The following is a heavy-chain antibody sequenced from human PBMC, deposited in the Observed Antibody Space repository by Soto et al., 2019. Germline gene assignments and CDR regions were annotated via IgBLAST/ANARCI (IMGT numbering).Heavy chain of an antibody. J-gene: IGHJ4*02. CDR1: GYTFTSYG. CDR3: ARDLSPEPNSPGTPLFGY. CDR2: ISAYNGNT. V-gene: IGHV1-18*01. Sequence: ASVKVSFKASGYTFTSYGISWVRQAPGQGLEWMGWISAYNGNTNYAQKLQGRVTMTTDTSTSTAYMELRSLRSDDTAVYYCARDLSPEPNSPGTPLFGYWGQGTLVTVSS.